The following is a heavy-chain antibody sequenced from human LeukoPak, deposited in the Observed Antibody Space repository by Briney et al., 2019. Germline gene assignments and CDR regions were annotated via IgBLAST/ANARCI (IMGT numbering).Heavy chain of an antibody. CDR3: ARGEGIAVDI. D-gene: IGHD6-13*01. Sequence: PSETLSLTCTVSGGSISSSSYYWGWIRQPPGKGLEWIGEINHSGSTNYNPSLKNRVTISVDTSKNQFSLKLSSVTAADTAVYYCARGEGIAVDIWGQGTMVTVSS. CDR1: GGSISSSSYY. V-gene: IGHV4-39*07. J-gene: IGHJ3*02. CDR2: INHSGST.